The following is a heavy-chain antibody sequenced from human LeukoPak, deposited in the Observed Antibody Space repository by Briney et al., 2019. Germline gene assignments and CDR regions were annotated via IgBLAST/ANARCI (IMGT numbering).Heavy chain of an antibody. J-gene: IGHJ3*02. Sequence: GGSLRLSCAASGFTFSSYAMSWVRQAPGKGLEWVSAISGSGGSTYYADSVKGRFTISRDNSKNTLYLQMNSLRAEDTAVYYCAQDRQGGGDALNIWGQGTLVTVSS. CDR3: AQDRQGGGDALNI. CDR2: ISGSGGST. D-gene: IGHD2-15*01. V-gene: IGHV3-23*01. CDR1: GFTFSSYA.